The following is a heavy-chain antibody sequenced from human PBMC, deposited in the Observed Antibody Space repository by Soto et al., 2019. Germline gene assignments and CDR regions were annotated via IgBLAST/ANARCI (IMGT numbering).Heavy chain of an antibody. V-gene: IGHV4-30-4*01. D-gene: IGHD3-3*01. Sequence: SEILSLTCTVSGGSISSGDYYWSWIRQPPGKGLEWIGYIDYSGSTYYNPSLRSRLTISVDTSKNQFSLKLSSVTAADTAVYYCARGGRTIFGRYFAYWGQGTLVTVSS. CDR1: GGSISSGDYY. CDR2: IDYSGST. CDR3: ARGGRTIFGRYFAY. J-gene: IGHJ4*02.